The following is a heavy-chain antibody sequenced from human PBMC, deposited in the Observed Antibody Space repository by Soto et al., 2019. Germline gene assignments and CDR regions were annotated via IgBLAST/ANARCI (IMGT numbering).Heavy chain of an antibody. CDR3: ARQAAAHYGMDV. CDR2: IYYSGST. V-gene: IGHV4-39*01. Sequence: QLQLQESGPGLVKPSETLSLTCTVSGGSISSSSYYWGWIRQPPGKGLEWIGSIYYSGSTYYNPSLKSRVPISVDTSKNQFSLKLSSVTAADTAVYYCARQAAAHYGMDVWGQGTTVTVSS. D-gene: IGHD6-13*01. J-gene: IGHJ6*02. CDR1: GGSISSSSYY.